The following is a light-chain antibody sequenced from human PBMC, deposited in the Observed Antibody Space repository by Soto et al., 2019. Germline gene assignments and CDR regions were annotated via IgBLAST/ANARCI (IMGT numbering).Light chain of an antibody. CDR1: SSNIGSNT. CDR2: SNN. V-gene: IGLV1-44*01. J-gene: IGLJ2*01. CDR3: AAWDASLNVVV. Sequence: QPVLTQPPSASGTPGQRVTISCSGSSSNIGSNTVNWYQQLPGTAPKLLIYSNNQRPSGVPDRFSGSKSGTSASLAISGLQSEDEADYYCAAWDASLNVVVFGGGTKLTVL.